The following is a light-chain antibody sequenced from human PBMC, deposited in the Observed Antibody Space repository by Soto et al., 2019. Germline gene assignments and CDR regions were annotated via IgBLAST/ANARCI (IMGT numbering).Light chain of an antibody. V-gene: IGLV2-23*02. CDR3: SKERGTTHVV. CDR2: EVN. J-gene: IGLJ2*01. CDR1: SIDVGSYNL. Sequence: QSALTQPASVSGSPGQSITISCTGTSIDVGSYNLVSWFQQHPGKAPKLLIYEVNKRPPGVSNRFSGSESGHSASLTISGLQADDEADYYCSKERGTTHVVFGGGTKLTVL.